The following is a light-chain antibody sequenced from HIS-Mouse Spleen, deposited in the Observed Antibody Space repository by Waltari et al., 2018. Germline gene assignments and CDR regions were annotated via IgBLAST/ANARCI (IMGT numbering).Light chain of an antibody. J-gene: IGLJ1*01. CDR3: AAWDDSLSGPYV. CDR2: DDS. CDR1: NLGSKS. Sequence: SYVLTQPPSVSVAPGQTARITWGGNNLGSKSVHWYQQKPGQAPVLVVYDDSDRPSGIPERFSGSNSGNTATLAISGLRSEDEADYYCAAWDDSLSGPYVFGTGTKVTVL. V-gene: IGLV3-21*02.